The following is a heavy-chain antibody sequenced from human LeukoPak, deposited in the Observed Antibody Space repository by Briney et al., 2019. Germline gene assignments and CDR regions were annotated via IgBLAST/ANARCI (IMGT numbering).Heavy chain of an antibody. V-gene: IGHV3-23*01. Sequence: GGSLRLSCAASGSTFSTCAMAWVRQTPTKGLEWVSAISGSGESIHYTDSVKGRFTISRDNSKNTLYLQMNSLRGEDTAVYFCAKANIVATRAYEYWGQGTLVTVSS. J-gene: IGHJ4*02. CDR1: GSTFSTCA. D-gene: IGHD5-12*01. CDR2: ISGSGESI. CDR3: AKANIVATRAYEY.